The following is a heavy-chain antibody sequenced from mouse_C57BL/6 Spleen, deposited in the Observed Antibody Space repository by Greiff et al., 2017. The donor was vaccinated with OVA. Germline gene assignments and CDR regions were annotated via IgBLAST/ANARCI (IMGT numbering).Heavy chain of an antibody. CDR2: ISSGGSYT. Sequence: EVQLVESGGDLVKPGGSLKLSCAASGFTFSSYGMSWVRQTPDKRLEWVATISSGGSYTYYPDSVKGRFTISRDNAKNTLYLQMSSLKSEDTAMXYCARQRDYDGFAYWGQGTLVTVSA. CDR3: ARQRDYDGFAY. J-gene: IGHJ3*01. V-gene: IGHV5-6*01. D-gene: IGHD2-4*01. CDR1: GFTFSSYG.